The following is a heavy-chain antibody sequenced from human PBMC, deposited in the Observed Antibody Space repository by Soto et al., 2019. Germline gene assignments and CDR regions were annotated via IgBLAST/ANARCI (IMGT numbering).Heavy chain of an antibody. CDR2: IIPILGIA. J-gene: IGHJ3*02. Sequence: VKLVQSGAEVKKPGSSVKVSCKASGGTFSSYTISWVRQAPGQGLEWMGRIIPILGIANYAQKFQGRVTITADKSTSTAYMELSSLRSEDTAVYYCARDRDGRSGGGGAFDIWGQGTMVTVSS. D-gene: IGHD2-15*01. CDR3: ARDRDGRSGGGGAFDI. V-gene: IGHV1-69*08. CDR1: GGTFSSYT.